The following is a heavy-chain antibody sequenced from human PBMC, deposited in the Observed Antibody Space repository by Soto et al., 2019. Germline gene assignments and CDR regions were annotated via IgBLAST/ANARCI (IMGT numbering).Heavy chain of an antibody. CDR1: GYTFTGYY. J-gene: IGHJ6*02. V-gene: IGHV1-2*04. D-gene: IGHD2-2*01. CDR3: AILGDIVVVPAAIRADYGMDV. CDR2: INPNSGGT. Sequence: ASVKVSCKASGYTFTGYYMHWVRQAPGQGLEWMGWINPNSGGTNYAQKFQGWVTMTRDTSISTAYMELSRLRTDDTAVYYCAILGDIVVVPAAIRADYGMDVWGQGTTVTVSS.